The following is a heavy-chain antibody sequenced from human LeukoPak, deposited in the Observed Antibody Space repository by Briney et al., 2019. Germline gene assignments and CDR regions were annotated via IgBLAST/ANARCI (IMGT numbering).Heavy chain of an antibody. CDR1: GFSLSTSGVG. J-gene: IGHJ5*02. Sequence: SGPTLVKPTQTLTLTCTFSGFSLSTSGVGVGWIRQPPGKALEWLALIYWDDDKFYSTSLKTRLTISKDTSKNQVVLTMTNMDPVDTGTYYCARMYYANWFDPWGQGTLVTVSS. CDR3: ARMYYANWFDP. CDR2: IYWDDDK. V-gene: IGHV2-70*01. D-gene: IGHD3-3*01.